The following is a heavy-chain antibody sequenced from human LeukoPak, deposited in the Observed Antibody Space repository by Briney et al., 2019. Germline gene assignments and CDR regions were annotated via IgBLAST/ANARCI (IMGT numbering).Heavy chain of an antibody. D-gene: IGHD2-2*01. CDR2: IYSGGST. CDR1: GFTVSSNY. V-gene: IGHV3-53*01. CDR3: ARLSECSSTSCYAFYYYYYMDV. Sequence: GGSLRLSCAASGFTVSSNYMSWVRQAPGKGLEWVSVIYSGGSTYYADSVKGRFTISRDNSKNTLYLQMNSLRAEDTAVYYCARLSECSSTSCYAFYYYYYMDVWGKGTTVTVSS. J-gene: IGHJ6*03.